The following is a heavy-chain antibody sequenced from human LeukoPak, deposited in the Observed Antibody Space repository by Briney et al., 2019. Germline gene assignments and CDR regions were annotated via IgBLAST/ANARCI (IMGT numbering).Heavy chain of an antibody. J-gene: IGHJ3*02. Sequence: GGSLRLSCEASGFTFSNYAMHWVRRAPGQGLEWVSSISSSSSDIYYTDSVKGRFTISRDNAKNSLYLQMNSLRAEDTAVYYCVTDYGGSSGAFDIWGQGTMVTVSS. V-gene: IGHV3-21*01. CDR2: ISSSSSDI. CDR3: VTDYGGSSGAFDI. CDR1: GFTFSNYA. D-gene: IGHD4-23*01.